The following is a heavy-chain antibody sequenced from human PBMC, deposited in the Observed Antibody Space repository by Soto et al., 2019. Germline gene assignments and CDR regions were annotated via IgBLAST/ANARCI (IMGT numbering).Heavy chain of an antibody. Sequence: GGSLILSCAASGFTFSSYDMHWVRQATGKGLEWVSAIGTAGDTYYPGSVKGRFTISRENAKNSLYLQMNSLRAGDTAVYYCARGGRHIGSSSPYYYYGKDVWGQGTTVTVS. D-gene: IGHD2-21*01. CDR1: GFTFSSYD. V-gene: IGHV3-13*01. J-gene: IGHJ6*01. CDR2: IGTAGDT. CDR3: ARGGRHIGSSSPYYYYGKDV.